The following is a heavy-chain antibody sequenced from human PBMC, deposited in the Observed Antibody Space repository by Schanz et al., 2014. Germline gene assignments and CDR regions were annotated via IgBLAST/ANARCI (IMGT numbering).Heavy chain of an antibody. V-gene: IGHV3-21*01. CDR3: ARGTPFLCDY. CDR1: GFPVSSNF. CDR2: ISGGGGSA. J-gene: IGHJ4*02. Sequence: EVQLVESGGGLIQPGGSLRLSCAASGFPVSSNFMTWVRQAPGKGLECVSGISGGGGSAYYADSVKGRFTISRDSARNSLYLQMSSLRAEDTAVYYCARGTPFLCDYWGQGTLVTVSS. D-gene: IGHD3-16*01.